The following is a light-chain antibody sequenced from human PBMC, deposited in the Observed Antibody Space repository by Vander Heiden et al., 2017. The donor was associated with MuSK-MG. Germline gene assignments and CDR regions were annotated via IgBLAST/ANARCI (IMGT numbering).Light chain of an antibody. Sequence: DIQLTQSPSFLSASAGDRVTITCRASQHISNFLAWYQQKPGKAPKLLIYAASSLQSGVPSRFSGSGSGTEFTLTISSLQPEDFATYYCQQLDSYPLTFGQGTRLEIE. CDR1: QHISNF. CDR2: AAS. V-gene: IGKV1-9*01. J-gene: IGKJ5*01. CDR3: QQLDSYPLT.